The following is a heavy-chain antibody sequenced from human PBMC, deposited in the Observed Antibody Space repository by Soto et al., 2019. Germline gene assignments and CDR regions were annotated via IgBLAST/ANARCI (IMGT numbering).Heavy chain of an antibody. CDR1: GFTFSSYS. CDR2: ISSSSSYI. CDR3: ARDGAGGIGDWFDP. J-gene: IGHJ5*02. Sequence: GGSLRLSCAASGFTFSSYSMNWVRQAPGKGLEWVSSISSSSSYIYYADSVKGRFTISRDNAKNSLYLQMNSLRAEDTAVYYCARDGAGGIGDWFDPWGQGTLVTVSS. V-gene: IGHV3-21*01. D-gene: IGHD3-16*01.